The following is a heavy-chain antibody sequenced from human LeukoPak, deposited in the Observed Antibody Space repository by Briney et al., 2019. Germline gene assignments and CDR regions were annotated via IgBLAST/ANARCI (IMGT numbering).Heavy chain of an antibody. Sequence: PGGSLRLSYAASGFSFSTYAMSWVRQAPGKGLEWVSGICGNDGKTYYADSVKGRFTISRDNSKNTLHLQMNSLRAEDTAVYYCAKDPHPPQKYQLLGLFAFDIWGQGTMVTVSS. D-gene: IGHD2-2*01. CDR1: GFSFSTYA. CDR3: AKDPHPPQKYQLLGLFAFDI. V-gene: IGHV3-23*01. J-gene: IGHJ3*02. CDR2: ICGNDGKT.